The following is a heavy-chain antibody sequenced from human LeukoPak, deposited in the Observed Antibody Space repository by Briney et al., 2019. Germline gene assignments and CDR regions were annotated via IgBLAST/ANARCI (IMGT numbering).Heavy chain of an antibody. CDR2: ISGDGGST. V-gene: IGHV3-43*02. CDR3: AGESESSGWYDY. J-gene: IGHJ4*02. Sequence: GGSLRLSCAAPGFMFHDYAIHWVRQAPGKGLEGASLISGDGGSTFYADSVKGRFTISRDNSKNSLYLQMNSLRSDDTALYYCAGESESSGWYDYWGQGTLVTVSS. D-gene: IGHD6-19*01. CDR1: GFMFHDYA.